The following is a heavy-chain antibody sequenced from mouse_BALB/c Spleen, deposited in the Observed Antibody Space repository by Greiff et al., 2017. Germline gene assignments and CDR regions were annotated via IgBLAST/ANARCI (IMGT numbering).Heavy chain of an antibody. D-gene: IGHD1-2*01. J-gene: IGHJ3*01. V-gene: IGHV14-1*02. CDR1: GFNINDYY. Sequence: VQLQQSGAELVRPGALVKLSCKASGFNINDYYMHWVKQRPEQGLEWIGWIDPENGNTIYDPKFQGKARITADTSSNTAYLQLSSLTSEDTAVYYCARKSHYDGYGAWFAVGGRGTLVTVSA. CDR3: ARKSHYDGYGAWFAV. CDR2: IDPENGNT.